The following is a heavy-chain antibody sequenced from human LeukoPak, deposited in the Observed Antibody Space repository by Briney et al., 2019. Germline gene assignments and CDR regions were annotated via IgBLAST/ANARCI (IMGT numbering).Heavy chain of an antibody. CDR3: AKSSLVTTPLYYFDY. V-gene: IGHV3-23*01. CDR2: ISGSGGST. Sequence: PGGSLRLSCAASGFTFSSYAMSWVRQAPGKGLEWVSAISGSGGSTYHADSVKGRFTISRDNSKNTLYLQMNSLRAEDTAVYYCAKSSLVTTPLYYFDYWGQGTLVTVSS. J-gene: IGHJ4*02. CDR1: GFTFSSYA. D-gene: IGHD4-17*01.